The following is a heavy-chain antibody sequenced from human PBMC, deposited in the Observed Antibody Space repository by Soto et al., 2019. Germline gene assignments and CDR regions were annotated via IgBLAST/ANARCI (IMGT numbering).Heavy chain of an antibody. CDR1: GGPISSGPYS. CDR3: ARSNTGYYKWFDP. Sequence: PSETLSLTCTVSGGPISSGPYSWGWIRQPPGKGLEWIGNIYYSGITYYNPSLKSRVAISVDTSKTQFSLKLSSVSAADTAIYYCARSNTGYYKWFDPWGQGTLVTVSS. CDR2: IYYSGIT. V-gene: IGHV4-39*01. J-gene: IGHJ5*02. D-gene: IGHD3-9*01.